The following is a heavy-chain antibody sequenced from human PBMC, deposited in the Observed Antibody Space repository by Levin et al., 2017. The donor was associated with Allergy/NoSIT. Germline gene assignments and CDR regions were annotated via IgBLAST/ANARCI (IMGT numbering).Heavy chain of an antibody. CDR2: IDPKSGGS. J-gene: IGHJ3*02. CDR3: ARDRGILARGNSFDI. CDR1: GNTFTGHY. D-gene: IGHD3-10*01. Sequence: ASVKVSCKPSGNTFTGHYIHWVRQAPGKGLEWMGWIDPKSGGSTSPQRFQGRVTMTRDTSITTVYMVLSRLTSGDTAVYYCARDRGILARGNSFDIWGQGTMVTVSS. V-gene: IGHV1-2*02.